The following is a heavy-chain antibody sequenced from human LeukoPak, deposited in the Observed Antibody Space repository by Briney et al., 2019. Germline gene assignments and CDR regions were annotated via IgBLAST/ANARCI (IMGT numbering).Heavy chain of an antibody. CDR3: AGNIAAAGRVWFDP. CDR2: IYYSGST. D-gene: IGHD6-13*01. V-gene: IGHV4-39*07. CDR1: GGSISSSSYY. J-gene: IGHJ5*02. Sequence: NSSETLSLTCTVSGGSISSSSYYWGWIRQPPGKGLEWIGSIYYSGSTNYNPSLKSRVTISVDTSKNQFSLKLSSVTAADTAVYYCAGNIAAAGRVWFDPWGQGTLVTVSS.